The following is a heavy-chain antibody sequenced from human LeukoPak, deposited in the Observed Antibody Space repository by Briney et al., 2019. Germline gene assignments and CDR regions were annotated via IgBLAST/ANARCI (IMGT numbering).Heavy chain of an antibody. CDR1: GFTFSSYG. J-gene: IGHJ4*02. CDR2: ISYDGSNK. V-gene: IGHV3-30*18. Sequence: GRSLRLSCAASGFTFSSYGMHWVRQAPGKGLEWVAVISYDGSNKYYADSVKGRFTISRDNSKNTLYLQMNSLRAEDTAVYYCAKDSSRTYDYVWGSYRPQEYYFDYWGQGTLVTVSS. D-gene: IGHD3-16*02. CDR3: AKDSSRTYDYVWGSYRPQEYYFDY.